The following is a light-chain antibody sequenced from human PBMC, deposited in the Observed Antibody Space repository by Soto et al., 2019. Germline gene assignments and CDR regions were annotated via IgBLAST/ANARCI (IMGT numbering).Light chain of an antibody. J-gene: IGKJ1*01. V-gene: IGKV3D-15*01. CDR3: QQYNDWPPWT. Sequence: EIVMTQSPATVSVSPGERATLSCRASQSISSHLVWYQQKPGQAPRLVIYGASTRASGIPARFSGSGSGTEFTLTISSLQSEDVAVYYCQQYNDWPPWTFGQGTKVEIK. CDR1: QSISSH. CDR2: GAS.